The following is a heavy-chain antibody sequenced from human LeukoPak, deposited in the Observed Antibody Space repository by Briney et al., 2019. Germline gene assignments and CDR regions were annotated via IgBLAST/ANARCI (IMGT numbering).Heavy chain of an antibody. J-gene: IGHJ6*02. Sequence: SVKVSCKASGGTFSSYAISWVRQAPGQGLEWMGGIIPIFGTANYAQKFQGRVTITADESTSTAYMELSSLRSEDTAVYYCARASIAVAGTSDPDYYYYYYGMDVWGQGTTVTVSS. CDR1: GGTFSSYA. V-gene: IGHV1-69*13. CDR2: IIPIFGTA. CDR3: ARASIAVAGTSDPDYYYYYYGMDV. D-gene: IGHD6-19*01.